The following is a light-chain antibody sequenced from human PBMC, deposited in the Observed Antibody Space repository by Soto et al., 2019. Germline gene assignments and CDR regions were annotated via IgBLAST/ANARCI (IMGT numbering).Light chain of an antibody. CDR3: QRTHRIPPT. CDR1: HIVDTS. CDR2: AAS. V-gene: IGKV1-39*01. Sequence: DIQMTHSPSSLPASVGDRVTVTCRTSHIVDTSLNWYQQKPGKAPKLLIYAASSVQSGVPARLSGSGSATFFTLTIHNLQPYDFATYLRQRTHRIPPTFGPGTRL. J-gene: IGKJ2*01.